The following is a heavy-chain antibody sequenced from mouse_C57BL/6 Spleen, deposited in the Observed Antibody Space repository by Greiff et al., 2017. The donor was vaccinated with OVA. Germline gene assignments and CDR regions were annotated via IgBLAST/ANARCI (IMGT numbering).Heavy chain of an antibody. D-gene: IGHD1-1*01. Sequence: VQLQQPGAELVRPGTSVKLSCKASGYTFTSYWMHWVKQRPGQGLEWIGVIDPSDSYTNYNQKFKGKATLTVDTSSSTAYMQLSSLTSEDSAVDYCARRGTTVVTDYWGQGTTLTVSS. CDR2: IDPSDSYT. V-gene: IGHV1-59*01. CDR1: GYTFTSYW. CDR3: ARRGTTVVTDY. J-gene: IGHJ2*01.